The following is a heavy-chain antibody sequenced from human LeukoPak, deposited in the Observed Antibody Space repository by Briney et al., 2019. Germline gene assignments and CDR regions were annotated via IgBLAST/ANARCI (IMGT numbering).Heavy chain of an antibody. Sequence: GGSLRLFCAASGFSFSSYWMHWVRQAPGKGLVWVSRIKSDGKTNYADSVKGRFTISRDNAKNTVSLQMNSLRAEDTGVYYCARAPSEIGGYYPEYFRHWGRGTLVTVSS. J-gene: IGHJ1*01. CDR2: IKSDGKT. CDR3: ARAPSEIGGYYPEYFRH. V-gene: IGHV3-74*01. CDR1: GFSFSSYW. D-gene: IGHD3-22*01.